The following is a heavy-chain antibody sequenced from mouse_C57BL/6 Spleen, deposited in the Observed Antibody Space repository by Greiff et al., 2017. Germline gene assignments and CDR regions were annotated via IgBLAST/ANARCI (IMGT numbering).Heavy chain of an antibody. V-gene: IGHV1-82*01. CDR3: ARPSTMITVDYYAMDY. Sequence: QVQLQQSGPELVKPGASVKISCKASGYAFSSSWMNWVKQRPGKGLEWIGRIYPGDGDTNYNGKFKGKATLTADKSSSTAYMQLSSLTSEDSAVYFCARPSTMITVDYYAMDYWGQGTSVTVSS. J-gene: IGHJ4*01. CDR1: GYAFSSSW. D-gene: IGHD2-4*01. CDR2: IYPGDGDT.